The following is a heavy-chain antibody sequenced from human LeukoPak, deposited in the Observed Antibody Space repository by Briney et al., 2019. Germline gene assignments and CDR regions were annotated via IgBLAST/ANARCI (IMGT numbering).Heavy chain of an antibody. V-gene: IGHV3-30*18. CDR2: ISYDGSNK. CDR3: AKDGDPVHY. Sequence: PGGSLRLPCAASGFSISSYGMHWVRQAPGKGLEWVAVISYDGSNKYYADSVKGRFTISRDNSKNTLYLQMNSLRAEDTAVYYCAKDGDPVHYWGQGTLVTVSS. J-gene: IGHJ4*02. CDR1: GFSISSYG. D-gene: IGHD3-3*01.